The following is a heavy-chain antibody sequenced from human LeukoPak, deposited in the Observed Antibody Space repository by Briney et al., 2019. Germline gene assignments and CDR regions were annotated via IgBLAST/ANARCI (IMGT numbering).Heavy chain of an antibody. J-gene: IGHJ4*02. CDR1: GFTVSSNY. CDR2: IYSGGST. D-gene: IGHD6-19*01. Sequence: PGGSLRLSCAASGFTVSSNYMSWVRQAPGKGLEWVSVIYSGGSTYYADSVKGRFTISRDNSKNTLYLQMNSLRAEDTAVYYRARGVGGFAVVEGYWGQGTLVTVSS. V-gene: IGHV3-66*01. CDR3: ARGVGGFAVVEGY.